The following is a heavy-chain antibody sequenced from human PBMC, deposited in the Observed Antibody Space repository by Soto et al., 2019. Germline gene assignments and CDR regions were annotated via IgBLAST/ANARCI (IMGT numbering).Heavy chain of an antibody. V-gene: IGHV4-39*01. J-gene: IGHJ5*02. CDR3: ATSNWFDP. CDR1: GGSISSSSYH. CDR2: IYYSGST. Sequence: QLQLQESGPGLVKPSETLSLTCTVSGGSISSSSYHWGWIRQPPGKGLEWIGSIYYSGSTYYNPSLKSRVTISVDTSKNQFSLTLSSVTAADTAVYYCATSNWFDPWGQGTLVTVSS.